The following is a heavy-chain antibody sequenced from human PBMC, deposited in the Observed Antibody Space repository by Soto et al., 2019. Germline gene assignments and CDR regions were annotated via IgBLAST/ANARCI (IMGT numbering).Heavy chain of an antibody. CDR3: ARLPIRFLEWTPTVYYYYGMDV. Sequence: PSETLSLTCAVYGGSFSGYYWSWIRQPPGKGLEWIGEINHSGSTNYNPSLKSRVTISVDTSKNQFSLKLSSVTAADTAVYYCARLPIRFLEWTPTVYYYYGMDVWGQGTTVTVSS. D-gene: IGHD3-3*01. V-gene: IGHV4-34*01. CDR1: GGSFSGYY. CDR2: INHSGST. J-gene: IGHJ6*02.